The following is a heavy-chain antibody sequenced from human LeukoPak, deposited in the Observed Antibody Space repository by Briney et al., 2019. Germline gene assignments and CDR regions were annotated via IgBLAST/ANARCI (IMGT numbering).Heavy chain of an antibody. CDR1: GGSLSSYY. J-gene: IGHJ6*02. CDR3: ATALRGAYYDILTGYSNGYYYYGMDV. Sequence: PSETLSLTCTVSGGSLSSYYWSWIRQPPGKGLEWIGYIYYSGSTNYNPPLMSRGPISVDTSKNQFSLKLSSVTAADTAVYYCATALRGAYYDILTGYSNGYYYYGMDVWGQGTTVTVSS. D-gene: IGHD3-9*01. CDR2: IYYSGST. V-gene: IGHV4-59*01.